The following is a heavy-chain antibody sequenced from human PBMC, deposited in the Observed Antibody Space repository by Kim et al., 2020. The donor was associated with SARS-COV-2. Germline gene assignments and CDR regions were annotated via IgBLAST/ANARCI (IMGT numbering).Heavy chain of an antibody. J-gene: IGHJ4*02. CDR1: GFTFSNSY. CDR3: AGRSASTGTEFVFDS. D-gene: IGHD2-8*02. CDR2: IYSDAST. Sequence: GGSLRLSCAASGFTFSNSYMNWVRQAPGKGLEWLSIIYSDASTTYADSLKGRFTISRDNSKNTLYLHMDSLRADDTAVYFCAGRSASTGTEFVFDSWGQG. V-gene: IGHV3-53*01.